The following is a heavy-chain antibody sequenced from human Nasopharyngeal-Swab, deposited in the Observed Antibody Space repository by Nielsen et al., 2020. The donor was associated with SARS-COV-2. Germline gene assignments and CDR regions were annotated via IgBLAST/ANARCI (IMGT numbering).Heavy chain of an antibody. CDR3: ARVILTGLGGYFDL. Sequence: SETLSLTCTVSGGSISSSSYYWGWIRQPPGKGLEWIGSLYYSGSTYYNPSLKSRVTISVDTSKTQFSLKLSSVTAADTAVYYCARVILTGLGGYFDLWGRGTLVTVSS. J-gene: IGHJ2*01. CDR2: LYYSGST. V-gene: IGHV4-39*07. D-gene: IGHD2-8*02. CDR1: GGSISSSSYY.